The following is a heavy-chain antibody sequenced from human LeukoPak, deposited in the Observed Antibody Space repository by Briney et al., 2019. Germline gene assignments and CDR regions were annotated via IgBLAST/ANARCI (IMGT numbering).Heavy chain of an antibody. CDR1: GFAFRSNW. V-gene: IGHV3-74*01. CDR2: INSDGSST. Sequence: PGGSLRLSCATSGFAFRSNWMHWVRQAPGQGLVWVSRINSDGSSTGYADSVKGRFTVSRDNAKNTLYLQMSSLRAEDTAVYFCVRVIGKYSSGWYLDHWGQGTLVTVSS. J-gene: IGHJ4*02. D-gene: IGHD6-19*01. CDR3: VRVIGKYSSGWYLDH.